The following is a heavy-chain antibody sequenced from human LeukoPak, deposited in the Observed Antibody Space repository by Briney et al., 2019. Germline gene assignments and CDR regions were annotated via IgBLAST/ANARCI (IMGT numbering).Heavy chain of an antibody. CDR3: AKDKAGYYLYYFDY. D-gene: IGHD3-9*01. V-gene: IGHV3-23*01. CDR2: ISGSGGTT. CDR1: GFTFNNYA. J-gene: IGHJ4*02. Sequence: GGSLRLSCAASGFTFNNYAMNWVRQAPGKGLEWVSVISGSGGTTYYADSVKGRFTISRDSSKNTLYLQMNSLRAEDTAVYYCAKDKAGYYLYYFDYWGQGTLVTVSS.